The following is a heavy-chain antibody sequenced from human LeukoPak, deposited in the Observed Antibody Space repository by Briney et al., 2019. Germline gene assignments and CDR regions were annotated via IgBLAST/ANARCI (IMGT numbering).Heavy chain of an antibody. CDR1: GGFISSDH. V-gene: IGHV4-59*01. D-gene: IGHD6-25*01. Sequence: SETLSLTCTVSGGFISSDHWSWIRQPPGKGLEFIGHIHHGGSTYYNPSFRGRVDMSLDTSRTYYSLRLYSVTAADTAVYYCARVQRGPAVLYAFDIWGQGTMVTVSS. CDR3: ARVQRGPAVLYAFDI. CDR2: IHHGGST. J-gene: IGHJ3*02.